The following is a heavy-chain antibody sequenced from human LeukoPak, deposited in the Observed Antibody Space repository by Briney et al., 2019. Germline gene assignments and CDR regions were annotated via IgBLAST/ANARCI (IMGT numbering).Heavy chain of an antibody. CDR1: GYSFTSYW. D-gene: IGHD3-9*01. CDR3: ARLYILNSEGLYYFDF. CDR2: IYPGDSDI. V-gene: IGHV5-51*01. Sequence: GESLKISCKGSGYSFTSYWLGWVRQMPGKGLEWMGIIYPGDSDIRYSPSFQGQVTISADKSISTAYLQWSSLKASDTAIYYCARLYILNSEGLYYFDFWGQGTLVTVSS. J-gene: IGHJ4*02.